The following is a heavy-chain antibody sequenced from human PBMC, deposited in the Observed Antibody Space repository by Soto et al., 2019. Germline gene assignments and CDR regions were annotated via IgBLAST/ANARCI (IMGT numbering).Heavy chain of an antibody. Sequence: EVRLLESGGGLVQPGGSLRLSCAASGFTFSSYAMSWVRQAPGKGLEWVSAISGSGGSTYYADSVKGRFTISRDNSKNTLYLQMNSLRAEDTAVYYCAKDPGISLEDWGYYYGMDVWGQGTTVTVSS. V-gene: IGHV3-23*01. CDR3: AKDPGISLEDWGYYYGMDV. CDR1: GFTFSSYA. J-gene: IGHJ6*02. CDR2: ISGSGGST. D-gene: IGHD1-20*01.